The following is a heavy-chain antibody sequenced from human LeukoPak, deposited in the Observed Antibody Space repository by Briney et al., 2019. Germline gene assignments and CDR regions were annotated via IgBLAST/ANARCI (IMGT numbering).Heavy chain of an antibody. Sequence: GGSLRLSCAASGFTVSSNYMTWVRQHPGEGLEWHSIIYNDGNTFYADSVKGRFTISRDNSKNTLYLQMNSLRAEDTAVYYCARTYSNSGLEYFDFWGQGTLVTVSP. CDR2: IYNDGNT. CDR1: GFTVSSNY. V-gene: IGHV3-53*01. CDR3: ARTYSNSGLEYFDF. J-gene: IGHJ4*02. D-gene: IGHD6-13*01.